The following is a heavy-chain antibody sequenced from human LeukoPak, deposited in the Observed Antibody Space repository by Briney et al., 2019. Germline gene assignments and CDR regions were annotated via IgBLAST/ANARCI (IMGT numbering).Heavy chain of an antibody. J-gene: IGHJ4*02. CDR1: GFTLSSYA. Sequence: GGSLRLSCSASGFTLSSYAMTWVRQAPGKGLEWASTVSSSDSSSYYADSVKGRFTISRDNSKNTLYLQMNSLRAEDTAVYYCAKGRGYCSGGSCYSDYWGQGTLVTVSS. CDR3: AKGRGYCSGGSCYSDY. V-gene: IGHV3-23*01. D-gene: IGHD2-15*01. CDR2: VSSSDSSS.